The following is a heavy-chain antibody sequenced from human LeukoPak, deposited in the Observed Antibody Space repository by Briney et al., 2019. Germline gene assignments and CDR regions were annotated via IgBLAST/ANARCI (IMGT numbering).Heavy chain of an antibody. Sequence: GASVKVSCKASGYTFTSYDINWVRQATGQGLEWMGWISAYNGNTNYAQKLQGRVTMTTDTSTSTGYIELRRLRSDDTAVYYCATEMAPAKSYYYYMDVWGKGTTVTVSS. CDR2: ISAYNGNT. CDR1: GYTFTSYD. D-gene: IGHD5-24*01. V-gene: IGHV1-18*01. J-gene: IGHJ6*03. CDR3: ATEMAPAKSYYYYMDV.